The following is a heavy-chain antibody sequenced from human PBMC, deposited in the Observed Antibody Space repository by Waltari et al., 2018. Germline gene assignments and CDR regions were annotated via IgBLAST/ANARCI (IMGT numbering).Heavy chain of an antibody. J-gene: IGHJ4*02. CDR3: ARDRGRCSDY. V-gene: IGHV3-7*01. Sequence: EVQLVESGGGLVQPGGSLRLSCAASGFTFPGYWMTWVRQAPGKGLEWVANIKQDGSEEYYVDSVKGRFTISRDNAKNSLYLQMNSLRAEDTAVYYCARDRGRCSDYWGQGTLVTVSS. D-gene: IGHD4-17*01. CDR2: IKQDGSEE. CDR1: GFTFPGYW.